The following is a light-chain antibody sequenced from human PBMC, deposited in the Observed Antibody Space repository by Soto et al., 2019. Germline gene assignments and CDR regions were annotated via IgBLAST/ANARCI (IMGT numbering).Light chain of an antibody. CDR3: QQSYSTLPIT. V-gene: IGKV3-15*01. CDR1: QSVSSN. J-gene: IGKJ5*01. Sequence: EIVMTQSPATLSVSPGERATLSCRASQSVSSNLAWYQQKPGQAPRLLTYGASSRATGIPVRFSGSGSGTDFTLTISSLQPEDFATYYCQQSYSTLPITFGQGTRLEI. CDR2: GAS.